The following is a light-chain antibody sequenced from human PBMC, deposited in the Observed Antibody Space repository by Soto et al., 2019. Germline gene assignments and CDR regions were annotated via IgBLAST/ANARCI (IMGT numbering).Light chain of an antibody. CDR2: EVS. CDR3: SSYTGTSTLV. J-gene: IGLJ3*02. CDR1: SSDVGGYNY. Sequence: ALSQPASVSGSPGQSITISCAGTSSDVGGYNYVSWYQQHPGKAPKLMISEVSNRPSGVSNRFSGSKSGNTASLTISGLQAEDEADYYCSSYTGTSTLVFGGGTKVTVL. V-gene: IGLV2-14*01.